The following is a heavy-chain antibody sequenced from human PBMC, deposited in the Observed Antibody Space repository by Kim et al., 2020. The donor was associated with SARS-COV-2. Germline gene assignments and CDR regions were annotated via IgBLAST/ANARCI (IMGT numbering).Heavy chain of an antibody. CDR2: ITTYNANT. V-gene: IGHV1-18*01. J-gene: IGHJ4*01. CDR3: VRESPYGDYYYY. D-gene: IGHD4-17*01. Sequence: ASVKVSCKASGYTFTSYAITWVRQAPGQGLEWMGWITTYNANTNYAQKLQGRVTMTTDTSTSTAYMELRSLRSDDTAVYYCVRESPYGDYYYYWGHGTLV. CDR1: GYTFTSYA.